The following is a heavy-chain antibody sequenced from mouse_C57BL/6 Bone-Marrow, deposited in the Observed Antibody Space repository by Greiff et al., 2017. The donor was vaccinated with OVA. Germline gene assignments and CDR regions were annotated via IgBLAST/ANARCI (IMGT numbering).Heavy chain of an antibody. CDR3: TTYGNFDY. D-gene: IGHD2-1*01. Sequence: VQLKESGAELVRPGASVTLSCTASGFTIKDDYMHWVKQRPEQGLEWIGWIDPENGDTEYASKFQGKATITADTSSNTAYLQLSSLTSEDTAVYYCTTYGNFDYWGQGTTLTVSS. CDR2: IDPENGDT. CDR1: GFTIKDDY. V-gene: IGHV14-4*01. J-gene: IGHJ2*01.